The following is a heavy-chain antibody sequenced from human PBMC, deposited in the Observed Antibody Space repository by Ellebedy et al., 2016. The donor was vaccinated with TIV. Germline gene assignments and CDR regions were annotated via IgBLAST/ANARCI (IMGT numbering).Heavy chain of an antibody. CDR2: IYYSGST. Sequence: SETLSLXXTVSGGSISSSSYYWGWIRQPPGKGLEWIGSIYYSGSTYYNPSLKSRVTISVDTSKNQFSLKLSSVTAADTAVYYCARRTYQWLVRLPFDYWGQGTLVTVSS. V-gene: IGHV4-39*01. CDR3: ARRTYQWLVRLPFDY. J-gene: IGHJ4*02. D-gene: IGHD6-19*01. CDR1: GGSISSSSYY.